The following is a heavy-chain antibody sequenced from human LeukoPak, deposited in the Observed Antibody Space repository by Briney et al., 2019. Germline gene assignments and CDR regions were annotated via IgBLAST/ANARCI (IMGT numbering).Heavy chain of an antibody. Sequence: SETLSLTCTVSGGSISSSSYYWGWIRQPPGKGLEWIVSIYYSGSTYYNPSLKSRVTISVDTSKNQFSLKLSSVTAADTAVYYCARQRYCSGGSCYGGFDYWGQGTLVTVSS. CDR3: ARQRYCSGGSCYGGFDY. V-gene: IGHV4-39*01. CDR1: GGSISSSSYY. J-gene: IGHJ4*02. CDR2: IYYSGST. D-gene: IGHD2-15*01.